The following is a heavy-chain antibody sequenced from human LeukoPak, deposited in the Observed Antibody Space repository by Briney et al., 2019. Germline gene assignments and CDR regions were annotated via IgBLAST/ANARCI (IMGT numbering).Heavy chain of an antibody. J-gene: IGHJ4*02. D-gene: IGHD3-3*01. V-gene: IGHV4-59*08. CDR2: IYYSGST. CDR1: GGSISSYY. CDR3: ASGVRFLEWEY. Sequence: SETLSLTCTVSGGSISSYYWSWIRQPPGEGLEWIGYIYYSGSTNYNPSLKSRVTISVDTSKNQFSLKLSSVTAADTAVYYCASGVRFLEWEYWGQGTLVTVSS.